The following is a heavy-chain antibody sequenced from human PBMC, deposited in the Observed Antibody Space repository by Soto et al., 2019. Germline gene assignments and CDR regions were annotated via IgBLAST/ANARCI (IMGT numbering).Heavy chain of an antibody. J-gene: IGHJ4*02. Sequence: PSETLSLTCTVSGGSISSSSYYWGWIRQPPGKGLEWIGSIYNGGTTYNNPSLTSRVSISIDASNNQFSLKLSSVSAADTAVYYCARGPSGDKVDSWGQGTLVTVS. CDR2: IYNGGTT. V-gene: IGHV4-39*07. CDR1: GGSISSSSYY. D-gene: IGHD7-27*01. CDR3: ARGPSGDKVDS.